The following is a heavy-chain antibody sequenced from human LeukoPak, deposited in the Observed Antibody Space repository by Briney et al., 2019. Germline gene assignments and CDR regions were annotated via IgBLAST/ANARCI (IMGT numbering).Heavy chain of an antibody. CDR1: GGSISSYY. Sequence: SETPSLTCTVSGGSISSYYWSWIRQPPGKGLEWIGYIYYSGSTNYNPSLKSRVTISVDTSKNQFSLKLSSVTAADTAVYYCARGVLRSNWFDPWGQGTLVTVSS. J-gene: IGHJ5*02. D-gene: IGHD3-3*01. CDR3: ARGVLRSNWFDP. V-gene: IGHV4-59*01. CDR2: IYYSGST.